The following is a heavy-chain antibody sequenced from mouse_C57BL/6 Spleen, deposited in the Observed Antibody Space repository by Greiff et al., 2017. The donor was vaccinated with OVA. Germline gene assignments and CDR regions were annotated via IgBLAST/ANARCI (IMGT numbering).Heavy chain of an antibody. J-gene: IGHJ1*03. Sequence: EVMLVESGGGLVKPGGSLKLSCAASGFTFSDYGMHWVRQAPEKGLEWVAYISTGSSTIYYADKVKGRFPIARDNAENTLLLQMTRLRAEDAAMYYCARGCYSAWYFDGWGTGTTVTVSS. CDR1: GFTFSDYG. CDR3: ARGCYSAWYFDG. CDR2: ISTGSSTI. D-gene: IGHD2-12*01. V-gene: IGHV5-17*01.